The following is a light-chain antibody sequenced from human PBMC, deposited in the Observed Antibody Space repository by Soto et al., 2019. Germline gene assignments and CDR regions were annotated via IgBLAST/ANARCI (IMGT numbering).Light chain of an antibody. V-gene: IGKV1-9*01. CDR1: QAIRSY. CDR3: LQFHNFPRT. CDR2: AAS. J-gene: IGKJ2*01. Sequence: DIQLTQSPSFLSASVGDRVTITCRASQAIRSYLAWFQQKPGKAPKLLIYAASTLQSGVPPRFSGRGSGTEFTLTISSLQPEDCATYYCLQFHNFPRTFGQGTKLEIK.